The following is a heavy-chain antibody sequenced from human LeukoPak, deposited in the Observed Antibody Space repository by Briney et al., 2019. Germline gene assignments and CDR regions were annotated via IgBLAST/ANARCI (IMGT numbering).Heavy chain of an antibody. Sequence: GGSLRLSCAASGFTVSSNYMSWVRQAPGKGLEWVSTISGNSGSTYYADSVKGRFSISRDNSKNTLYLQMNSLRADDTAVYYCAKGSSFDYWGQGTLVTVSS. V-gene: IGHV3-23*01. J-gene: IGHJ4*02. CDR3: AKGSSFDY. CDR1: GFTVSSNY. CDR2: ISGNSGST. D-gene: IGHD3-16*02.